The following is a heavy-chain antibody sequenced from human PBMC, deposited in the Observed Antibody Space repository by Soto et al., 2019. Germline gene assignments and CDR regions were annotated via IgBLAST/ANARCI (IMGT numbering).Heavy chain of an antibody. CDR1: GGSFSGYY. Sequence: QVQLQQWGAGLLKTSETLSLTCAVYGGSFSGYYWSWIRQPPGKGLEWIGEINHSGSTNYNPSLKSRVTISVDTSKNQFSLKLSSVTAADTAVYYCASHDYIWGSYRYRDYWGQGTLVTVSS. CDR3: ASHDYIWGSYRYRDY. J-gene: IGHJ4*02. V-gene: IGHV4-34*01. D-gene: IGHD3-16*02. CDR2: INHSGST.